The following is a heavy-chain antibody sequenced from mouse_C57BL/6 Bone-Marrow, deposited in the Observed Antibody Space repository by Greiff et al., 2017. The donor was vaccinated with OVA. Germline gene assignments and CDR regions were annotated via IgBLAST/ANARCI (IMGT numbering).Heavy chain of an antibody. D-gene: IGHD1-1*01. CDR2: IWSDGST. J-gene: IGHJ3*01. CDR3: ARSGDYYGSSLLFAY. CDR1: GFSLTSYG. V-gene: IGHV2-6*03. Sequence: VKLVESGPGLVAPSQSLSITCTVSGFSLTSYGVHWVRQPPGKGLEWLVVIWSDGSTTSNSALKSRLSISKDNSKSQVFLKMNSLQTDDTAMYYCARSGDYYGSSLLFAYWGQGTLVTVSA.